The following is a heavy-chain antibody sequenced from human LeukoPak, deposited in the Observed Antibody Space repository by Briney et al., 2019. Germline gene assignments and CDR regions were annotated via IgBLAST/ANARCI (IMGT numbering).Heavy chain of an antibody. V-gene: IGHV4-4*07. CDR2: IYTSGST. CDR1: GGSISSYY. CDR3: ARWPPDPTNDAFDI. D-gene: IGHD2-8*01. J-gene: IGHJ3*02. Sequence: PSETLSLTCTVSGGSISSYYWGWIRQPAGKGLEWIGRIYTSGSTNYNPSLKSRVTMSVDTSKNQFSLKLSSVTAADTAVYYCARWPPDPTNDAFDIWGQGTMVTVSS.